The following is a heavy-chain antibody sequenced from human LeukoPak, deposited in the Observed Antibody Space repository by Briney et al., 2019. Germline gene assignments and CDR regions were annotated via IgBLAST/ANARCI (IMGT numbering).Heavy chain of an antibody. CDR3: TTLRLGELSFNYYFDY. D-gene: IGHD3-16*02. Sequence: GGSLRPSCAASGFTFSNAWMSWVRQAPGKGLEWVGRIKSKTDGGTTDYAAPVRGRFTISRDDSKNTLYLQMNSLKTEDTAVYYCTTLRLGELSFNYYFDYWGQGTLVTVSS. J-gene: IGHJ4*02. CDR2: IKSKTDGGTT. CDR1: GFTFSNAW. V-gene: IGHV3-15*01.